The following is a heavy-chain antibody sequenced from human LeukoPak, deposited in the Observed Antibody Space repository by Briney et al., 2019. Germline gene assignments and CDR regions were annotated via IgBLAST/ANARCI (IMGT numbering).Heavy chain of an antibody. D-gene: IGHD3-22*01. CDR3: ARDSLTMIVGRQKRGLDY. J-gene: IGHJ4*02. V-gene: IGHV3-48*03. CDR2: ISSSGSTI. CDR1: GFTFSSYE. Sequence: GGSLRLSCAASGFTFSSYEMNWVRQAPGKGLEWVSYISSSGSTIYYADSVKGRFTISRDNAKNSLYLQMNSLRAEDTAVYYCARDSLTMIVGRQKRGLDYWGQGTLVTVSS.